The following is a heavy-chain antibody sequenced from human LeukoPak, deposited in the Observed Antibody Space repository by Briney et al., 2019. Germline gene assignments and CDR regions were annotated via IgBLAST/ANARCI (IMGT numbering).Heavy chain of an antibody. CDR1: GFTFSTYA. Sequence: GGSLRLSCVVSGFTFSTYAMTWVRQAPGKGLEWVSAISGSGDNKYYADSVKGRFTISRDNSKNTLYLQMNSLRADDTAVYFCAKEERNSIFGVVTRFDPWGQGTLVTVSS. D-gene: IGHD3-3*01. CDR3: AKEERNSIFGVVTRFDP. CDR2: ISGSGDNK. J-gene: IGHJ5*02. V-gene: IGHV3-23*01.